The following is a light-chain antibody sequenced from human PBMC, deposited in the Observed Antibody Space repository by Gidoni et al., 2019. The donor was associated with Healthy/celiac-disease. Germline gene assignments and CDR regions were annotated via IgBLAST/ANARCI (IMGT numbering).Light chain of an antibody. Sequence: EIVFTQSPATLSLSPGERATLSCRAGQSVSSYVAWYQQKPGQAPRLLIYDASNRATGIPARFSGSGSGTDFTLTISSLEPEDFAVYYCQQRSNWSWTFGQGTKVEIK. CDR3: QQRSNWSWT. CDR1: QSVSSY. V-gene: IGKV3-11*01. J-gene: IGKJ1*01. CDR2: DAS.